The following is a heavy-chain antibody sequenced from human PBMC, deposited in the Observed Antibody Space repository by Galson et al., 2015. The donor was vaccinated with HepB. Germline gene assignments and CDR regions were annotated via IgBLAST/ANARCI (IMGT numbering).Heavy chain of an antibody. V-gene: IGHV1-24*01. CDR1: GYSLTDLS. J-gene: IGHJ4*02. D-gene: IGHD6-19*01. Sequence: SVKVSCKVSGYSLTDLSMHWVRQAPGKGLEWMGSFDPEDGEALYAQEFQGRVTMTEDRSTDTAYMDLRSLRSDDTAVYYCATGIAVTGTDYWGQGSLVTVSS. CDR2: FDPEDGEA. CDR3: ATGIAVTGTDY.